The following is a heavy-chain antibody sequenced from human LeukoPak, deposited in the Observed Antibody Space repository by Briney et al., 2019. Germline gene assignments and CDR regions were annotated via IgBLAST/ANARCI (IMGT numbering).Heavy chain of an antibody. Sequence: PSETLSLTCTVSGGSISSYYWSWIRQPPGKGLEWIGYIYYSGSTNYNPSLKSRVTISVDTSKNQFSLKLSSVTAADTAVYYCARLGSKAISGGYWGQGTLVTVSS. D-gene: IGHD7-27*01. V-gene: IGHV4-59*01. CDR2: IYYSGST. CDR3: ARLGSKAISGGY. CDR1: GGSISSYY. J-gene: IGHJ4*02.